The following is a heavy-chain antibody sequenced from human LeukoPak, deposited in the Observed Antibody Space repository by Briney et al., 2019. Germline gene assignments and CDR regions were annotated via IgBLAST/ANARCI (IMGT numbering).Heavy chain of an antibody. D-gene: IGHD6-19*01. V-gene: IGHV3-11*06. CDR3: ARDQYSSGWWGIDY. Sequence: GESLRHSCAASGFTFSDYYMSWIHQAPRKGLHWVSYISSCSSYTNYEHSVKGRFTISRDNAKNSLYLQMNSLRAEDTAVYYCARDQYSSGWWGIDYWGQGTLVTVSS. J-gene: IGHJ4*02. CDR2: ISSCSSYT. CDR1: GFTFSDYY.